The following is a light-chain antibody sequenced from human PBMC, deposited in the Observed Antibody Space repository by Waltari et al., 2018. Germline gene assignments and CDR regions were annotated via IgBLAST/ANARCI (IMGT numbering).Light chain of an antibody. V-gene: IGKV1-39*01. J-gene: IGKJ1*01. CDR2: AAS. CDR3: QQSYTTPWT. Sequence: DIQMTQSPSSLSASVGDRITITCRAGQTISGYLNWYQQKSGIAPKLLIYAASSLQSGVPSRFSGSGSGTDFTLTIISLQPEDSATYYCQQSYTTPWTFGQGTKVEVK. CDR1: QTISGY.